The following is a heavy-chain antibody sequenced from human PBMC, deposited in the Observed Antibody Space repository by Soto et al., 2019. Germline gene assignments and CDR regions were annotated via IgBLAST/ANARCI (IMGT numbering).Heavy chain of an antibody. CDR1: GFTFSNYG. Sequence: PGGSLRLSCAASGFTFSNYGMHWVRQAPGRGLEWVAVISYDGSSKYYADSVKGRFTISRDNSKNTLYLQMSSLRAEDTAVYYCVKDGSSGWPYFYDMDVWGQGTTVTVSS. V-gene: IGHV3-30*18. J-gene: IGHJ6*02. CDR2: ISYDGSSK. D-gene: IGHD6-19*01. CDR3: VKDGSSGWPYFYDMDV.